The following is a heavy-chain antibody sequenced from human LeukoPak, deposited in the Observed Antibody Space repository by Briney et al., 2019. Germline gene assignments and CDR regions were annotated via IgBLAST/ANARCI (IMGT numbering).Heavy chain of an antibody. D-gene: IGHD3-22*01. CDR2: MYLSGTT. Sequence: SQTLSLTCTVSSGSISSGDSYWSWVRQPPGKGLEWIGEMYLSGTTHSNPSVKSRVTISIDKSKNQFFLNLSSVTAADTAVYYCAGLVGRYSSGLYYYYFDYWGQGTLVTVSS. V-gene: IGHV4-30-4*01. J-gene: IGHJ4*02. CDR3: AGLVGRYSSGLYYYYFDY. CDR1: SGSISSGDSY.